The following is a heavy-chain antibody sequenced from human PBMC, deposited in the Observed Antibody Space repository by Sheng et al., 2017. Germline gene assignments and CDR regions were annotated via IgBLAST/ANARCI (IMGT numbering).Heavy chain of an antibody. CDR3: ARGRYSGSFDY. D-gene: IGHD1-26*01. Sequence: QVQLQESGPGLVKPSETLSLTCTVSGYSISSGYYWGWIRQPPGKGLEWIGSIYHSGSTYYNPSLKSRVTISVDTSKNQFSLKLSSVTAADTAVYYCARGRYSGSFDYWGQGTLVTVSS. V-gene: IGHV4-38-2*02. J-gene: IGHJ4*02. CDR1: GYSISSGYY. CDR2: IYHSGST.